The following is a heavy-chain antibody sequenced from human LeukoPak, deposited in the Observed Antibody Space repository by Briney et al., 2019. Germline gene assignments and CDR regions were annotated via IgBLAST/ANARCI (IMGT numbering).Heavy chain of an antibody. CDR3: ARLALWHNWFDP. V-gene: IGHV4-34*01. Sequence: MPSETLSLTCAVYGGSFSGYYWSWIRQPPGKGLEWIGEINHSGSTNYNPSLKSRVTISVDTSKNQFSLKLSSVSAADTAVYYCARLALWHNWFDPWGQGTLVTVSS. CDR1: GGSFSGYY. D-gene: IGHD3-10*01. J-gene: IGHJ5*02. CDR2: INHSGST.